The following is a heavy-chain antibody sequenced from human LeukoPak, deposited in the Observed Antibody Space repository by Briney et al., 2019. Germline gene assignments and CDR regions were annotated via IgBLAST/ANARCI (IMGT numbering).Heavy chain of an antibody. J-gene: IGHJ5*02. CDR3: ARVPHCSSTSCPSDWFDP. CDR2: INHRGST. V-gene: IGHV4-34*01. Sequence: SETLSLTCAVYGGSFSGYYWSWIRQPPGKGLEWIGEINHRGSTNYNPSLKSRVTISVDTSKNQFSLKLSSVTAADTAVYYCARVPHCSSTSCPSDWFDPWGQGTLVTVSS. CDR1: GGSFSGYY. D-gene: IGHD2-2*01.